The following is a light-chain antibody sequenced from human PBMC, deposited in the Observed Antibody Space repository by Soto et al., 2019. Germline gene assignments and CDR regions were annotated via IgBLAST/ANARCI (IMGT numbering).Light chain of an antibody. CDR3: QQYGNSPWT. J-gene: IGKJ1*01. CDR2: STS. V-gene: IGKV3-20*01. CDR1: QSVASRN. Sequence: EIVLTQSPGTLSLSPGERATLSCRASQSVASRNLAWYQQKSGQAPRLLIYSTSSRATGIPDRFSGSGSGTDFTLTISRLEPEDFAVYYCQQYGNSPWTFGQGTKVDIK.